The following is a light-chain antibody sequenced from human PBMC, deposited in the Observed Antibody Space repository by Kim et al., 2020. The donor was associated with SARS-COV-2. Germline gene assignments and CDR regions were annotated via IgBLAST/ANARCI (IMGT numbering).Light chain of an antibody. J-gene: IGLJ2*01. CDR1: SSNIGNNY. Sequence: GQKVTISCSGSSSNIGNNYVSWYQQLPGTAPELLMYDNNKRPSGIPDRFSGSKSGTSATLGITGLQTGDEADYYCGTWDSSLSAVVFGGGTQLTVL. CDR3: GTWDSSLSAVV. V-gene: IGLV1-51*01. CDR2: DNN.